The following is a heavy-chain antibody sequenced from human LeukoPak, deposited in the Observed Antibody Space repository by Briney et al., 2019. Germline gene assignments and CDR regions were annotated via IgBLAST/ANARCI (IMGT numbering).Heavy chain of an antibody. D-gene: IGHD3-22*01. Sequence: GGSLRLSCAASGFTISSYAMSWVRQAPGKGLEWVSAISGSGGSTYYADSVKGRFTISRDNSKNTLYLQMNSLRAEDTAVYYCAKETGYYDSSGYYSRFDYWGQGTLVTVSS. J-gene: IGHJ4*02. V-gene: IGHV3-23*01. CDR3: AKETGYYDSSGYYSRFDY. CDR1: GFTISSYA. CDR2: ISGSGGST.